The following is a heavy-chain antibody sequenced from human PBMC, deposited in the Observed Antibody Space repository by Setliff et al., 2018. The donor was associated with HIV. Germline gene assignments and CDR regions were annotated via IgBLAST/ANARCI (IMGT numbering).Heavy chain of an antibody. CDR1: GGSISTNNYH. J-gene: IGHJ5*01. V-gene: IGHV4-39*01. Sequence: SETLSLTCTVPGGSISTNNYHWAWIRQPPGKGLEWIGTIDYSGNTYYNASLRSRAIISGDMSKNQFSLNLNSVTASETAVYYCARHRYRFGIDSWGQGALVTVS. D-gene: IGHD3-16*01. CDR2: IDYSGNT. CDR3: ARHRYRFGIDS.